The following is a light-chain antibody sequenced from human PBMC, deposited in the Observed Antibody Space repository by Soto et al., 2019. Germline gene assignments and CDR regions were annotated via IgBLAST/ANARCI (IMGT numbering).Light chain of an antibody. V-gene: IGKV1-17*03. CDR2: AAS. CDR1: QGISTY. J-gene: IGKJ1*01. Sequence: DIQMTQSPSAMSASVGDRVTITCRASQGISTYLVWFQQKPGKAPKRLIYAASSLHSGVPSRFSGSGSGTEFTLTISSLQPEDFATYYCQQHNSHPWTFGQGTKVDI. CDR3: QQHNSHPWT.